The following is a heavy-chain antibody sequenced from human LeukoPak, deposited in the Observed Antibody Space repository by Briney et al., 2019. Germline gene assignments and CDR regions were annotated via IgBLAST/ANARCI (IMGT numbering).Heavy chain of an antibody. J-gene: IGHJ3*02. Sequence: KSSETLSLTCTVSGGSLSSGTHYWSWIRQPAGQGLEWIGRIYASGDTNYNSSLKSRVTISVDTSKNQFSLKLSSVTAADTAVYYCARDRRLGYCDSTSCPRRYVFDIWGQGTMVTVSS. CDR2: IYASGDT. V-gene: IGHV4-61*02. CDR1: GGSLSSGTHY. D-gene: IGHD2-2*01. CDR3: ARDRRLGYCDSTSCPRRYVFDI.